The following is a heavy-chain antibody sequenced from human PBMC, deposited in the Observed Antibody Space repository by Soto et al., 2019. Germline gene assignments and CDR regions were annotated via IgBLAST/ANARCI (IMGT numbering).Heavy chain of an antibody. CDR3: ARRGSGSYYDN. CDR1: GFTFSSYA. V-gene: IGHV3-23*01. J-gene: IGHJ1*01. Sequence: EVQLLESGGGLVQPGGSLTLSCAASGFTFSSYAMRWVRQAPVKGLEWVSAINGSGGGTYYADSVKGRFTISKDNSMNKLYLQMNSLGDADTALYNCARRGSGSYYDNGGQGSVVPVTS. CDR2: INGSGGGT. D-gene: IGHD1-26*01.